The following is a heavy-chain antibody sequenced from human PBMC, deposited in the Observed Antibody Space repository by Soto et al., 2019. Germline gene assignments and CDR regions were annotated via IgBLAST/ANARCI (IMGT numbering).Heavy chain of an antibody. J-gene: IGHJ4*02. CDR3: ARVRLPAALLWYYFDY. Sequence: EVQLVETGGGLIQPGGSLRLSCAASGFTVSSNYMSWVRQAPGKGLELVSVIYSGGSTYYADSVKGRFTISRDNSKNTLYLQMNSLRAEDTAVYYCARVRLPAALLWYYFDYWGQGTLVTVSS. D-gene: IGHD2-2*01. CDR1: GFTVSSNY. CDR2: IYSGGST. V-gene: IGHV3-53*02.